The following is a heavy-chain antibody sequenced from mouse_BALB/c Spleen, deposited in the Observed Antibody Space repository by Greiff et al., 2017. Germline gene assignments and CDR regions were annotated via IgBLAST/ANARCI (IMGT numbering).Heavy chain of an antibody. CDR1: GYSITSDYA. Sequence: DVKLQESGPGLVKPSQSLSLTCTVTGYSITSDYAWNWIRQFPGNKLEWMGYISYSGSTSYNPSLKSRISITRDTSKNQFFLQLNSVTTEDTATYYCARFYDYDVGYAMDYWGQGTSVTVSS. CDR2: ISYSGST. CDR3: ARFYDYDVGYAMDY. J-gene: IGHJ4*01. V-gene: IGHV3-2*02. D-gene: IGHD2-4*01.